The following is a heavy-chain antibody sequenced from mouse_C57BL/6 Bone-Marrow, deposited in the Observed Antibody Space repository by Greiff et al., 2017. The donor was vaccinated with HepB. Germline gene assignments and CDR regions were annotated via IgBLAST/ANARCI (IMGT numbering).Heavy chain of an antibody. CDR1: GFTFSDFY. D-gene: IGHD1-1*02. V-gene: IGHV7-1*01. CDR2: SRNKANDYTT. Sequence: VQLKESGGGLVQSGRSLRLSCATSGFTFSDFYMEWVRQAPGKGLEWIAASRNKANDYTTEYSASVKGRFIVSRDTSQSILYLQMNALRAEDTAIYYCAREGGGSPFDYWGQGTTLTVSS. CDR3: AREGGGSPFDY. J-gene: IGHJ2*01.